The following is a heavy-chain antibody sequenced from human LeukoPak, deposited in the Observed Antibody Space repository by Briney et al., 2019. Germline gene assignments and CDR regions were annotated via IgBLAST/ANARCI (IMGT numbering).Heavy chain of an antibody. CDR2: IYYSGST. CDR1: GGSISSYY. Sequence: SETLSLTCTVSGGSISSYYWSWIRQPPGKGLEWIGYIYYSGSTNYNPSLKSRVTISVDTSKNQFSLKLSSVTAADTAVYYCARESPIAVAGTLYYYYYYMDVWGKGTTVTVSS. D-gene: IGHD6-19*01. CDR3: ARESPIAVAGTLYYYYYYMDV. J-gene: IGHJ6*03. V-gene: IGHV4-59*01.